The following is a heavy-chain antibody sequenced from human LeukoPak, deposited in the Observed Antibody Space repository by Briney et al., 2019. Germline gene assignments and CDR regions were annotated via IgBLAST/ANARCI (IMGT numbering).Heavy chain of an antibody. CDR1: GFTFSSYS. CDR3: ARDKRNTIFGVVIRSDAFDI. CDR2: ISSSSSTI. V-gene: IGHV3-48*01. Sequence: GGSLRLSGAASGFTFSSYSMNWVRQAPGKGLEWVSYISSSSSTIYYADSVKGRFTISRDNAKNSLYLQMNSLRAEDTAVYYCARDKRNTIFGVVIRSDAFDIWGQGTMVTVSS. D-gene: IGHD3-3*01. J-gene: IGHJ3*02.